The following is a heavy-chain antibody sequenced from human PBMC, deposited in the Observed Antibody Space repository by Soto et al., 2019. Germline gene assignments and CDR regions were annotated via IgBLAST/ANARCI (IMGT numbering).Heavy chain of an antibody. D-gene: IGHD3-10*01. Sequence: PSETLSLTCTVSGASISSGGYYWSWIRQHPGRGLECIGYIYYSGSTDYSPSLKSRLTISVDTSNNQFSLDLSSVTAADTAVYYCASGSTYFYGSGTYGFDFWGQGTPVPASS. J-gene: IGHJ4*02. V-gene: IGHV4-31*03. CDR3: ASGSTYFYGSGTYGFDF. CDR1: GASISSGGYY. CDR2: IYYSGST.